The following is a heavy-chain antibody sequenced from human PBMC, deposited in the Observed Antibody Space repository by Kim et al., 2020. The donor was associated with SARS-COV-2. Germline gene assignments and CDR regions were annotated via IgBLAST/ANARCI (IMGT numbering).Heavy chain of an antibody. J-gene: IGHJ4*02. V-gene: IGHV4-39*01. CDR3: ARTFPFIVATNYFDY. Sequence: SLKSRVTISVDTSKNQFSLKLSSVTAADTAVYYCARTFPFIVATNYFDYWGQGTLVTVSS. D-gene: IGHD5-12*01.